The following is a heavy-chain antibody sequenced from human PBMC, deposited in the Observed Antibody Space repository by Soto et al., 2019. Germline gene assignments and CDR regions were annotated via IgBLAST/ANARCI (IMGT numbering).Heavy chain of an antibody. CDR1: GGSISTKNW. Sequence: SEPLSLTGAGSGGSISTKNWWTWVRQPPGKGLEWIGEIYYSGSTNYNPSLKSRVTISVDKSKNQFSLNLSSVTAADTAVYYCASGDYSHFDLWGQGTLVTGSS. V-gene: IGHV4-4*02. D-gene: IGHD4-17*01. J-gene: IGHJ4*02. CDR3: ASGDYSHFDL. CDR2: IYYSGST.